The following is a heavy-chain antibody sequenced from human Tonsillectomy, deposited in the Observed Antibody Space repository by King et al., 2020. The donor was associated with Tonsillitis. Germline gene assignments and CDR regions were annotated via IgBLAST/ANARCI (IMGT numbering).Heavy chain of an antibody. CDR1: GASISSSNW. CDR2: IYHSGST. V-gene: IGHV4-4*02. CDR3: ARREDRLSVVPAAIDY. J-gene: IGHJ4*02. Sequence: VQLQESGPGLVKPSGTLSLTCGVSGASISSSNWWSWVRQPPGKGLEWIGEIYHSGSTNYSPSLKSRLTISVDKSKNQFSLKLTSVTAADTAVYYCARREDRLSVVPAAIDYWGQGTLVTVSS. D-gene: IGHD2-2*01.